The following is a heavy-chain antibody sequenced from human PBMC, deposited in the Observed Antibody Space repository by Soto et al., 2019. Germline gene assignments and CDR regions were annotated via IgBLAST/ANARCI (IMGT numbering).Heavy chain of an antibody. J-gene: IGHJ4*02. D-gene: IGHD2-21*02. CDR3: ARSIVVVTAADY. CDR1: GYTFTGYA. Sequence: ASGKVSCKSSGYTFTGYAMHWVRQAPGQRLEWMGWINAGNGNTKYSQKFQGRVTITRDTSASTAYMELSSLRSEDTAVYYCARSIVVVTAADYWGQGTLVTVSS. CDR2: INAGNGNT. V-gene: IGHV1-3*01.